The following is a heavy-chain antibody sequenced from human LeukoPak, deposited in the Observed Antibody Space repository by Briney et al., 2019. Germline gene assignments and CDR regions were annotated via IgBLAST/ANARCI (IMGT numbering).Heavy chain of an antibody. CDR1: GFGFSTYW. V-gene: IGHV4-59*01. CDR3: ARVTVWKGFDY. CDR2: IYYSGST. Sequence: GSLRLSCAASGFGFSTYWMSWIRQPPGKGLEWIGYIYYSGSTNYNPSLKSRVTISVDTSKNQFSLKLSSVTAADTAVYYCARVTVWKGFDYWGQGTLVTVSS. D-gene: IGHD3-16*01. J-gene: IGHJ4*02.